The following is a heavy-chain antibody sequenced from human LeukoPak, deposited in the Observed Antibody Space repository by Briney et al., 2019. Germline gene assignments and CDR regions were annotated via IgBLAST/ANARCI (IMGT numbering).Heavy chain of an antibody. V-gene: IGHV4-59*01. CDR3: ARGGGYSFKYYYYHAVDV. D-gene: IGHD5-18*01. Sequence: SETLSLTCTVSGGSFSSYYWSWIRQPPGKGLEWIGYIYHSGSTNYNPSLQSRVTISADTSKNQFSLRLSSVTAADTAVYYCARGGGYSFKYYYYHAVDVWGQGTTVTVSS. CDR1: GGSFSSYY. CDR2: IYHSGST. J-gene: IGHJ6*02.